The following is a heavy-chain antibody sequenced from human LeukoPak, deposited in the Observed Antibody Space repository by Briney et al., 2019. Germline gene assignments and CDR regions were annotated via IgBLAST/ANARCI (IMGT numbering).Heavy chain of an antibody. V-gene: IGHV3-7*01. J-gene: IGHJ4*02. CDR2: IKQDGSEK. CDR1: GFTFSNYW. Sequence: PGGSLRLSCAASGFTFSNYWMTWVRQAPGKGLELVANIKQDGSEKYYVDSVKGRFTISRDNAKNSLYLQMNSVRAEDTAVYYCARNQRRLDYWGQGTLVTVSS. CDR3: ARNQRRLDY. D-gene: IGHD1-14*01.